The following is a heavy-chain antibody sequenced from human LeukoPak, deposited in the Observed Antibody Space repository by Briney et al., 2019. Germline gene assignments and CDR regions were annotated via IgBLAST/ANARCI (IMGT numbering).Heavy chain of an antibody. V-gene: IGHV1-2*02. CDR1: GYTFTGYY. CDR2: INPNSGGT. Sequence: ASVKVSCKASGYTFTGYYMHCVRQAPGQGLEWMGWINPNSGGTNYAQNFQDRVTMTRDTSIRTAYMELSRLRSDDTAMYYCARHQGNYGTFYDYWGQGTLVTVSS. D-gene: IGHD3-16*01. CDR3: ARHQGNYGTFYDY. J-gene: IGHJ4*02.